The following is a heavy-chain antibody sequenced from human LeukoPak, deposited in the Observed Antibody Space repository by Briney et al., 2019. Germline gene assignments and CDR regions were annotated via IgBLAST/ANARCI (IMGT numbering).Heavy chain of an antibody. CDR2: ISADGLNT. J-gene: IGHJ4*02. Sequence: GGSLRLSCAASGFTINTYGMNWVRQAPGKGLEWVATISADGLNTYYTDSVKGRFTISRDDSKNALSLQMTSLRSEDTAMYYCAAPGVPAATYYFDYWGQGTLVTVSS. CDR3: AAPGVPAATYYFDY. CDR1: GFTINTYG. V-gene: IGHV3-30*03. D-gene: IGHD2-2*01.